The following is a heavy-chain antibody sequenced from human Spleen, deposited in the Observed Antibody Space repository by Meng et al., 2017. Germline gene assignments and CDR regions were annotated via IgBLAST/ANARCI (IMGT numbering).Heavy chain of an antibody. V-gene: IGHV1-2*06. Sequence: RVGESGDMVKKPGAAVMVSCKASGNPCPAYGLHCVRRAPGQGLEWMGRINPKSGDTHYAQRFQGRVTMTGDTSISTAYMELSGLRSDDTAMYYCARDEDISAAGKLFGDYWGQGTLVTVSS. CDR2: INPKSGDT. D-gene: IGHD6-13*01. CDR3: ARDEDISAAGKLFGDY. CDR1: GNPCPAYG. J-gene: IGHJ4*02.